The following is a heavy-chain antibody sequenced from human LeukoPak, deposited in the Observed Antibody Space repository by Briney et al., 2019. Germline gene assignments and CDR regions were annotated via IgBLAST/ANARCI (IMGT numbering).Heavy chain of an antibody. Sequence: GASVKVSCKASGFTFTTSAMQWVRQARGQRLEWIGWIVVGSGNTNYVQKFQERVTITRDMSTNTAYMELSSLRSEDTAVYYCAADNDYGDHVDAFDIWGQGTMVTVSS. J-gene: IGHJ3*02. D-gene: IGHD4-17*01. CDR3: AADNDYGDHVDAFDI. V-gene: IGHV1-58*02. CDR2: IVVGSGNT. CDR1: GFTFTTSA.